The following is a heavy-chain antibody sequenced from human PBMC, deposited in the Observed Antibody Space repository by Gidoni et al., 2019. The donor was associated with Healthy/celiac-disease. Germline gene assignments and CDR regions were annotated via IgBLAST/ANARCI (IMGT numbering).Heavy chain of an antibody. CDR3: AKDIRGRPLYYYYGMDV. CDR1: VFTFDAYA. J-gene: IGHJ6*02. CDR2: ISWNSGSI. D-gene: IGHD3-10*01. V-gene: IGHV3-9*01. Sequence: DVQLVESGGGLVQPGRYLRLSCAASVFTFDAYAMHWVRQAPGKGLELVSGISWNSGSIGYADSVKGRFTISRDNAKNSLYLQMNSLRAEDTALYYCAKDIRGRPLYYYYGMDVWGQGTTVTVSS.